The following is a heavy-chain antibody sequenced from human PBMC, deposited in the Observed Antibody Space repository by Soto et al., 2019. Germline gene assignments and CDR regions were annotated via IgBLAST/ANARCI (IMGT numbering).Heavy chain of an antibody. Sequence: QVQLVESGGGVVQPGRSLRLSCAASGFTFSSYGMHWVRQAPGKGLEWVAVISYDGSNKYYADSVKGRFTISRDNSKNTLYLQMNSLRAEDTAVYYCARSEGSGYYYYGMDVWGQGTTVTVSS. CDR2: ISYDGSNK. D-gene: IGHD6-19*01. CDR1: GFTFSSYG. V-gene: IGHV3-30*03. CDR3: ARSEGSGYYYYGMDV. J-gene: IGHJ6*02.